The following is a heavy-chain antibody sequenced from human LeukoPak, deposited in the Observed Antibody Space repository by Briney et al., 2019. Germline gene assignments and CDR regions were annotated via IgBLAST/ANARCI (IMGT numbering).Heavy chain of an antibody. V-gene: IGHV4-59*12. J-gene: IGHJ5*02. CDR3: ARDRGLDYCSSTSCYTNGATFDP. D-gene: IGHD2-2*02. Sequence: SETLSLTCTVSGGSISSYYWSWIRQPPGKGLEWIGYIYYSGSTNYNPSLKSRVTISVDTSKNQFSLKLSSVTAADTAVYYCARDRGLDYCSSTSCYTNGATFDPWGQGTLVTVSS. CDR1: GGSISSYY. CDR2: IYYSGST.